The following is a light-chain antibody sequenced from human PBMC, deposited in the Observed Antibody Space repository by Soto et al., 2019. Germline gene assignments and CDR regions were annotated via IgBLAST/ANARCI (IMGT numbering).Light chain of an antibody. CDR2: GAF. CDR1: QRVSTN. CDR3: HQYNNGPPVT. V-gene: IGKV3-15*01. Sequence: EIVMTQSPATLSVSPVDTATLSCLASQRVSTNLAWYQQKPGQAPRLLIYGAFTRATGIPARFSGSGSGTEFTLTISSLQSEDFAVYYCHQYNNGPPVTFGQGTKVDIK. J-gene: IGKJ1*01.